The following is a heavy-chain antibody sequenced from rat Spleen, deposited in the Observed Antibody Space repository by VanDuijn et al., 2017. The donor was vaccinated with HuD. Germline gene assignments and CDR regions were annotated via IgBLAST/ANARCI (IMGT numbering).Heavy chain of an antibody. J-gene: IGHJ1*01. CDR3: ARDYSNYFPYWYFDF. CDR2: ISYDGSRN. CDR1: GFTFSDYY. D-gene: IGHD1-2*01. V-gene: IGHV5-29*01. Sequence: EVQLVESDGGLVQPGRSLKLSCAASGFTFSDYYMAWVRQAPTKGLEWVATISYDGSRNYYRDSVKGRFTISRDNAKNTQYLQMDSLRSEDTATYYCARDYSNYFPYWYFDFWGPGTMVTVSS.